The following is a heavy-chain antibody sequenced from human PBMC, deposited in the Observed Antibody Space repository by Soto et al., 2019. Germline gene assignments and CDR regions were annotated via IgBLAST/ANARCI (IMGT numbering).Heavy chain of an antibody. J-gene: IGHJ5*02. CDR1: GFTFSGNT. CDR3: ARDGASFDV. CDR2: ISKSGTTR. D-gene: IGHD2-15*01. Sequence: PGGSLRLSCAASGFTFSGNTMNWVRQAPGKGLEWVSYISKSGTTRYYAESVKGRFTISRDNAKNSLFLQMNSLRDEDTAVYYCARDGASFDVWGQGTLVPVSS. V-gene: IGHV3-48*02.